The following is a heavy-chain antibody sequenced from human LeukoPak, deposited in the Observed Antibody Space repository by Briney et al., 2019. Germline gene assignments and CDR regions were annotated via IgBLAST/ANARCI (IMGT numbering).Heavy chain of an antibody. J-gene: IGHJ4*02. CDR1: GGTFSSYA. Sequence: ASVKVSCKASGGTFSSYAISWVRQAPGQGLEWMGWINPNSGGTNYAQKFQGRVTMTRDTSISTAYMELSRLRSDDTAVYYCASMGESGWYVNYWGQGTLVTVSS. D-gene: IGHD6-19*01. V-gene: IGHV1-2*02. CDR3: ASMGESGWYVNY. CDR2: INPNSGGT.